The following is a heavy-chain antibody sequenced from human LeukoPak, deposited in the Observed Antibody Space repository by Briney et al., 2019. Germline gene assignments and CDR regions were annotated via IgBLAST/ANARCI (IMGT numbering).Heavy chain of an antibody. CDR1: GYTFTGYY. J-gene: IGHJ5*02. D-gene: IGHD3-22*01. V-gene: IGHV1-2*02. Sequence: GASVKVSCKASGYTFTGYYMHWVRQAPGQGLEWMGWINPNSGGTNYAQKFQGRVTMTRDTSISTAYMELSRLRSDDTAVYYCAREDYYDSGGYYRGTYNWFDPWGQGTLVTVSS. CDR2: INPNSGGT. CDR3: AREDYYDSGGYYRGTYNWFDP.